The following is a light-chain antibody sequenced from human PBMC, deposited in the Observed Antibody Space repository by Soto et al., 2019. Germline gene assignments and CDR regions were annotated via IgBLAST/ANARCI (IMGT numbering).Light chain of an antibody. CDR2: SAS. J-gene: IGKJ4*01. CDR3: QHRDRYPFT. V-gene: IGKV1-9*01. CDR1: LGISGY. Sequence: DIQLTQSPSFLSASVGDRVTMTCRASLGISGYLAWYQQKPGRVPRLLIYSASILQSGVPSRFSGSGSGTEFTLTISSLQPEDFASYYCQHRDRYPFTFGGGTKVEI.